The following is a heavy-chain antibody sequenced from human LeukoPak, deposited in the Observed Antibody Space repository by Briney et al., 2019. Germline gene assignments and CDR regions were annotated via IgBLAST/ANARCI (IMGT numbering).Heavy chain of an antibody. Sequence: ASVKVSCKASGYTLTSYGISWVRQAPGQGLEWMGWIGAYNGNTNYAQKLQGRVTMTTDTSTSTAYMELRSLRSDDTAVYYCARGGYCSGGSCYDHWFDPWGQGTLVTVSS. D-gene: IGHD2-15*01. CDR1: GYTLTSYG. CDR2: IGAYNGNT. V-gene: IGHV1-18*01. CDR3: ARGGYCSGGSCYDHWFDP. J-gene: IGHJ5*02.